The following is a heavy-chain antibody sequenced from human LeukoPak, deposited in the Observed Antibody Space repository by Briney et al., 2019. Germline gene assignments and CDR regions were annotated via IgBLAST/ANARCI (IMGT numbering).Heavy chain of an antibody. CDR3: ARGLRTGWYRPLNY. CDR2: IYYSGST. V-gene: IGHV4-30-4*01. Sequence: PSETLSLTCTVSGGSISSGDYYWSWIRQPPGKGLEWIGYIYYSGSTNYNPSLKSRVTISVDTSKNQFSLKLSSVTAADTAVYYCARGLRTGWYRPLNYWGQGTLVTVSS. CDR1: GGSISSGDYY. D-gene: IGHD6-19*01. J-gene: IGHJ4*02.